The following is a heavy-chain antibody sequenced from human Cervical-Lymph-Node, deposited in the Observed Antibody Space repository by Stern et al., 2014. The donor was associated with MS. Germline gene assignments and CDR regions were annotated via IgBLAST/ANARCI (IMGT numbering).Heavy chain of an antibody. J-gene: IGHJ4*02. CDR2: ISPGDSDT. V-gene: IGHV5-51*01. CDR3: AALVRGSYFY. CDR1: GYSFTLYW. Sequence: EVQLVESGAEMKQPGGSLKISCKGSGYSFTLYWIGWVRQMPGKGLEWTGFISPGDSDTRYSPSFQGQGTFSADKSSSAAYLQCSSLNASDTAMYYCAALVRGSYFYWGQGTLVTVSS. D-gene: IGHD1-26*01.